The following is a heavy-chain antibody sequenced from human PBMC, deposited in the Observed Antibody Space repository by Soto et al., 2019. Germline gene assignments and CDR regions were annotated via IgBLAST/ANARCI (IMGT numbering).Heavy chain of an antibody. Sequence: ESGGGLVQPGGSLRLSCAASGFTFSSYSMNWVRQAPGKGLEWVSYISSSSRTIYYADSVKGRFTISRDNAKNSLYLQMNSLRAEDTAVYYCARGGGCSGGSCNFDYWGQGTLVTVSS. CDR2: ISSSSRTI. J-gene: IGHJ4*02. CDR1: GFTFSSYS. D-gene: IGHD2-15*01. CDR3: ARGGGCSGGSCNFDY. V-gene: IGHV3-48*01.